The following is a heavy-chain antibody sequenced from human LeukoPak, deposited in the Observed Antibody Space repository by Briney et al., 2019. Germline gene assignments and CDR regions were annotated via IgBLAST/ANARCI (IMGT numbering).Heavy chain of an antibody. Sequence: GGSLRLSCAASGFSFSSYWMHWVRQPPGRGLGWVSRINTDGSSKIYEDSGKGRFTISRDDAKNTLYLQMNSLRAEDTAVYYCARIPNDYGDYEAYWGQGTLVTVSS. CDR3: ARIPNDYGDYEAY. V-gene: IGHV3-74*01. CDR2: INTDGSSK. CDR1: GFSFSSYW. J-gene: IGHJ4*02. D-gene: IGHD4-17*01.